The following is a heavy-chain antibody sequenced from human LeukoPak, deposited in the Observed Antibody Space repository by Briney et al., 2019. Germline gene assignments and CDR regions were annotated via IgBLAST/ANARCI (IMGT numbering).Heavy chain of an antibody. V-gene: IGHV4-34*01. CDR2: INHSGST. D-gene: IGHD2-21*02. CDR3: ARGPDRHIVVVTAMYYFDY. CDR1: GGSFSGYY. J-gene: IGHJ4*02. Sequence: PSETLSLTCAVYGGSFSGYYWSWIRQPPGKGLEWIGEINHSGSTNYNPSPKSRVTISVDTSKNQFSLKLSSVTAADTAVYYCARGPDRHIVVVTAMYYFDYWGQGTLVTVSS.